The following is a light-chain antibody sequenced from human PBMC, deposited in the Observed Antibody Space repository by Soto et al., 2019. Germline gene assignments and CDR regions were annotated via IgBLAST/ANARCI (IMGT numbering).Light chain of an antibody. CDR2: ANN. CDR3: QSYDSSQSGYVV. J-gene: IGLJ2*01. CDR1: SSNIGAGYV. Sequence: QSVLTQPPSASGAPGQRVTISCTGSSSNIGAGYVVYWYQQLPGTAPKLLIYANNNRPSGVPDRFSGSKSGTSASLAITGLQAEDEADYYCQSYDSSQSGYVVFGGGTKLTVL. V-gene: IGLV1-40*01.